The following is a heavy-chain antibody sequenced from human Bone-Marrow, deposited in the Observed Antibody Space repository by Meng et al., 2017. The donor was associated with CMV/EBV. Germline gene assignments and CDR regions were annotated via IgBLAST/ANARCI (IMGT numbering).Heavy chain of an antibody. V-gene: IGHV4-39*07. CDR3: AREQWELLGAFDF. J-gene: IGHJ4*02. CDR1: GGSINNTGYY. CDR2: IYYTGST. D-gene: IGHD1-26*01. Sequence: SETLSLTCTVSGGSINNTGYYWGWIRQSPGKGLEWIANIYYTGSTYYDLSLRSRVTISVDTSKSQFSLNLYSVTAADTAVYYCAREQWELLGAFDFWGQGILATVSS.